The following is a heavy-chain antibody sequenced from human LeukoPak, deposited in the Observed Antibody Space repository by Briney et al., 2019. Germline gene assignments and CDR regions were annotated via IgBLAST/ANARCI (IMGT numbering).Heavy chain of an antibody. CDR3: ARASWGIVATHFDY. V-gene: IGHV3-48*04. J-gene: IGHJ4*02. Sequence: GGSLRLSCAASGFTFSSYGMSWVRQAPGKGLEWVSYISSSGSTIYYADSVKGRFTISRDNAKNSLYLQMNSLRAEDTAVYYCARASWGIVATHFDYWGQGTLVTVSS. D-gene: IGHD5-12*01. CDR1: GFTFSSYG. CDR2: ISSSGSTI.